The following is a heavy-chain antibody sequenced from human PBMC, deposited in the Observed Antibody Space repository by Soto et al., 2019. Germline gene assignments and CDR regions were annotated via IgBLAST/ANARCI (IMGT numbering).Heavy chain of an antibody. CDR3: ARDGAVAGDSNFDY. D-gene: IGHD6-19*01. Sequence: ASVKVSCKASGYTFTSSAIHWVRQAPGQGLEWMGWINAGNGNIRHSQKFQHRVTITRDTSASTAYMELSSLRLEDTAVYYCARDGAVAGDSNFDYWGQGTLVTVSS. J-gene: IGHJ4*02. CDR2: INAGNGNI. V-gene: IGHV1-3*01. CDR1: GYTFTSSA.